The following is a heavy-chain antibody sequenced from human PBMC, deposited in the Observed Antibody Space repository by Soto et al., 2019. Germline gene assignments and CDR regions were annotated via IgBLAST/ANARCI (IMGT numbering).Heavy chain of an antibody. CDR2: IQKKADGGAT. J-gene: IGHJ4*02. CDR1: GITFSNAW. Sequence: EVQLVESGGGLVKDGGSLRLSCAVSGITFSNAWMAWVRQAPGKGLEWVGRIQKKADGGATEYAASVKGRLSISRDDSPSTLYLPMDSLKTEDSAVYYCTIMALGTFPYWCQGTLLTVSS. D-gene: IGHD1-26*01. CDR3: TIMALGTFPY. V-gene: IGHV3-15*01.